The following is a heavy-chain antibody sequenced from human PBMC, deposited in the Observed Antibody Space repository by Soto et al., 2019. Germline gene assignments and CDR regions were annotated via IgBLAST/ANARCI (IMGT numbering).Heavy chain of an antibody. CDR3: ARDSKWLIIKGNWFDS. CDR1: GYNFIDYG. D-gene: IGHD5-12*01. J-gene: IGHJ5*01. Sequence: QVHLVQSGAEVKRPGASVKVSCKFSGYNFIDYGMTWVRQAPGQGLEWMGWITGSNGSTNYAQKFQGRVTLTADTSTTTVSMELRSLRKDDTAVYYCARDSKWLIIKGNWFDSWGQGTLVTVSS. V-gene: IGHV1-18*04. CDR2: ITGSNGST.